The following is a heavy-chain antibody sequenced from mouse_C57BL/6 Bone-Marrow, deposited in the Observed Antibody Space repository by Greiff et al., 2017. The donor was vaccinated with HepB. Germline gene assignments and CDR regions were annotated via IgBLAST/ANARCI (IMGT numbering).Heavy chain of an antibody. CDR2: IRNKANNHAT. CDR3: TQAYYSNYGGFAY. CDR1: GFTFSDAW. J-gene: IGHJ3*01. V-gene: IGHV6-6*01. D-gene: IGHD2-5*01. Sequence: EVMLVESGGGLVQPGGSMKLSCAASGFTFSDAWMDWVRQSPEKGLEWVAEIRNKANNHATYYAESVKGRFTISRDDSKSSVYLQMNSLRADDTGIYYCTQAYYSNYGGFAYWGQGTLVTVSA.